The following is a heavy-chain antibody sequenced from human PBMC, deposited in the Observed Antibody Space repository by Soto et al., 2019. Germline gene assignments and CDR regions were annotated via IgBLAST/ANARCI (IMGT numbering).Heavy chain of an antibody. CDR3: ARDWGYSYGFYGLDY. J-gene: IGHJ4*02. V-gene: IGHV4-61*01. CDR2: IYYSGST. CDR1: GGSVSRGIYK. D-gene: IGHD5-18*01. Sequence: SETLSLTCTVSGGSVSRGIYKWIWLRQHPGKGLEWIGYIYYSGSTNYNPSLKSRVTISVDTSKNQCSLKLSSVTAADTAVYYCARDWGYSYGFYGLDYWGQGTLVTVSS.